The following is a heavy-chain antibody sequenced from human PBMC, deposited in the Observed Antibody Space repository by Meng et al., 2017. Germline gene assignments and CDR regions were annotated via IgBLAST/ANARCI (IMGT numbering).Heavy chain of an antibody. J-gene: IGHJ3*02. CDR3: ARAVHYDILTGSSAFDI. CDR2: IYPGDSDT. CDR1: GYSFTSYW. Sequence: GESLQISCKGSGYSFTSYWIGWVRQMPGKGLEWMGIIYPGDSDTKYSPSFQGQVTISADKSVSTAYLQWSSLKASDTAMYYCARAVHYDILTGSSAFDIWGQGTMVTVSS. V-gene: IGHV5-51*01. D-gene: IGHD3-9*01.